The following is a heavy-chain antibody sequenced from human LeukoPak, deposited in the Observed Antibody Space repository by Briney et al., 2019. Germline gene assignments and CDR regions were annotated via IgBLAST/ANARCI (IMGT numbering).Heavy chain of an antibody. J-gene: IGHJ5*02. Sequence: SETLSLTCTVSDGSISSSSYYWGWIRQPPGKGLEWIGSISYSGSTYYNSSLKSRVTISVDTSKNQFSLKLSSVTAADAAVYYCARHIASIFGVLKPWGQGTLVTVSS. V-gene: IGHV4-39*01. CDR3: ARHIASIFGVLKP. CDR2: ISYSGST. CDR1: DGSISSSSYY. D-gene: IGHD3-3*01.